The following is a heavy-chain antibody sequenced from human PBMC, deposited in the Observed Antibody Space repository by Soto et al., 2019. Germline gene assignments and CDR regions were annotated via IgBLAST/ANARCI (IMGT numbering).Heavy chain of an antibody. J-gene: IGHJ5*02. CDR2: IYYSGST. Sequence: PSETLSLTCTVSGGSISSGDYYWSWIRQPPGKGLEWIGYIYYSGSTYYNPSLKSRVTISVDTSKNQFSLKLSSVTAADTAVYYCARVDARYSSSSYWFEPWGQGTLVTVSS. CDR1: GGSISSGDYY. D-gene: IGHD6-6*01. V-gene: IGHV4-30-4*01. CDR3: ARVDARYSSSSYWFEP.